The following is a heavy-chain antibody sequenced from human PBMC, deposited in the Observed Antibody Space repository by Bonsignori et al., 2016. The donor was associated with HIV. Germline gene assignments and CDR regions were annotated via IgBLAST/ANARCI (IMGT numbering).Heavy chain of an antibody. V-gene: IGHV4-39*07. J-gene: IGHJ4*02. CDR2: VSTRTSP. CDR1: GGSVSSSSYY. CDR3: AKYQGGTMFDF. Sequence: QLQLQESGPGLVKPSETLSLTCTVSGGSVSSSSYYWGWIRQPPGEGLEWIGSVSTRTSPYYNPSLKSRVTISMDTSKNQFSLKLTSLTAADTAVYFCAKYQGGTMFDFWGQGKLVTVSS. D-gene: IGHD1-1*01.